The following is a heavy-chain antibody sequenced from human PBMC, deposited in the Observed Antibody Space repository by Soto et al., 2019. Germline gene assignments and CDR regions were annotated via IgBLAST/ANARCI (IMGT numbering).Heavy chain of an antibody. CDR1: GFTFDDYA. CDR2: ISWNSGSI. D-gene: IGHD6-19*01. V-gene: IGHV3-9*01. J-gene: IGHJ4*02. CDR3: ANDIQSSGWYLGGSWDY. Sequence: EVQLVESGGGLVQPGRSLRLSCAASGFTFDDYAMHWVRQAPGKGLEWVSGISWNSGSIGYADSVKGRFTISRDNAKNSLYLQMNSLRAEDTALYYCANDIQSSGWYLGGSWDYWGQGTLVTVSS.